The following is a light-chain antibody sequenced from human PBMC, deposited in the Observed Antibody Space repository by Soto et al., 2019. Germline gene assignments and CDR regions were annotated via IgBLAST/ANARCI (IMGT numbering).Light chain of an antibody. CDR1: SSDIGGYNY. V-gene: IGLV2-14*01. Sequence: QYALTQPAYVSGSPGQSITVSCTGTSSDIGGYNYVSWYQHHPGKAPQLIIYEVNLRPSGVSDRFSASKSGDTASLTISGLQAGDEADYYCCSYSTSNTHNYVFGTGTKLTVL. CDR2: EVN. J-gene: IGLJ1*01. CDR3: CSYSTSNTHNYV.